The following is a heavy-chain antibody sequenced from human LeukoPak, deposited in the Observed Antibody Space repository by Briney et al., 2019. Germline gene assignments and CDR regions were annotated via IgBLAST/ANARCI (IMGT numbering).Heavy chain of an antibody. V-gene: IGHV3-30*02. J-gene: IGHJ4*01. D-gene: IGHD2-8*01. CDR2: IRYDGSNK. CDR3: ARVMETSRALDY. CDR1: GFTFSSYG. Sequence: GGSLRLSCAASGFTFSSYGMHWVRQAPGKGLEWVAFIRYDGSNKYYADSVKGRFTISRDNSKNTLYLQMNSLRAEDTAVYYCARVMETSRALDYWGHGTLVTVSS.